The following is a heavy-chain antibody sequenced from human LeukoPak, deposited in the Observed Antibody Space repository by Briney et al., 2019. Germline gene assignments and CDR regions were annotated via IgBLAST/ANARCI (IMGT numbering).Heavy chain of an antibody. CDR2: IYSGGST. CDR3: AGTDYGDYSTGYYGMDV. CDR1: GFTVSSNY. D-gene: IGHD4-17*01. J-gene: IGHJ6*02. V-gene: IGHV3-66*01. Sequence: GGSLRLSCAASGFTVSSNYMSWVRQTPGKGLEWVSVIYSGGSTYYADSVKGRFTISRDNSKNTLYLQMNSLRAEDTAVYYCAGTDYGDYSTGYYGMDVWGQGTTVTVSS.